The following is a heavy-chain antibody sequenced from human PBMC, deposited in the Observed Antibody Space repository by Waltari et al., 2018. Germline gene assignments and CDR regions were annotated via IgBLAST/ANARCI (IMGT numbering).Heavy chain of an antibody. J-gene: IGHJ4*02. CDR1: GGSFSGYY. Sequence: QVQLQQWGAGLLQPSETLSLTCAVYGGSFSGYYWSWIRQPPGKGLEWIGEIKHSGSTNYNPSLKSRVTISVDTSKNQFSLKLSSVTAADTAVYYCARALPPGDCDYGFDYWGQGTLVTVSS. V-gene: IGHV4-34*01. D-gene: IGHD3-10*01. CDR2: IKHSGST. CDR3: ARALPPGDCDYGFDY.